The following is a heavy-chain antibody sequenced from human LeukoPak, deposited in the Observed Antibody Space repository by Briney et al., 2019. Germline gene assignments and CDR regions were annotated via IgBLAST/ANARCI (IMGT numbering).Heavy chain of an antibody. CDR3: AKDVGYYYDSGSYFDY. Sequence: GGSLRLSCAASGFTFSTYGMHWVRQAPGKGLQWVAIISYDGNNKHYADSVKGRFTISRDNSKNTVFLQMNSLRAEDTAVYYCAKDVGYYYDSGSYFDYWGQGTLVTVSS. J-gene: IGHJ4*02. D-gene: IGHD3-10*01. CDR2: ISYDGNNK. V-gene: IGHV3-30*18. CDR1: GFTFSTYG.